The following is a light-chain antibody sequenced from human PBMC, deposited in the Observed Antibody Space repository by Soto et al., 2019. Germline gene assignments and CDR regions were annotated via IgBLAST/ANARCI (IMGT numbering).Light chain of an antibody. CDR1: SSDVGGYNY. CDR3: TSYTSSGPLV. CDR2: EVT. J-gene: IGLJ2*01. V-gene: IGLV2-14*01. Sequence: QSVLTQPASVSGSPVQSITISCTGTSSDVGGYNYVSWYQQHPGKAPKLVIYEVTNRPSGVSHRFSGSKSGNTASLTISGLQSEDEADYYCTSYTSSGPLVFGGGTKVTVL.